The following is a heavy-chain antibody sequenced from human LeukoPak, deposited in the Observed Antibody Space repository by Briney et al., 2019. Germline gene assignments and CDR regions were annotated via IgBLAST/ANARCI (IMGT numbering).Heavy chain of an antibody. CDR1: EFSFSSYS. Sequence: PGGSLRLSCAASEFSFSSYSMNWVRQTPGKGLEWISYISSSSSAIYYADSVKGRFTISRDNVKNSLYLQMNSLRDEDTAVYYCARPYYYDSSGLGYWGQGTLVTVSS. CDR3: ARPYYYDSSGLGY. J-gene: IGHJ4*02. CDR2: ISSSSSAI. D-gene: IGHD3-22*01. V-gene: IGHV3-48*02.